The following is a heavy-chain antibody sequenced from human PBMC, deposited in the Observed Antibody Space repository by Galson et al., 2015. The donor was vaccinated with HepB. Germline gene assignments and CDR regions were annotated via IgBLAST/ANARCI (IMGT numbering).Heavy chain of an antibody. V-gene: IGHV3-21*01. CDR2: ISSSSSYI. J-gene: IGHJ3*02. CDR3: AREGLDDAFDI. D-gene: IGHD3-16*01. Sequence: SLRLSCAASGFTFSSYSMNWVRQAPGKGLEWVSSISSSSSYIYYADSVKGRFTISRDNAKNSLYLQMNSLRAEDTAVYYCAREGLDDAFDIWGQGTMVTVSS. CDR1: GFTFSSYS.